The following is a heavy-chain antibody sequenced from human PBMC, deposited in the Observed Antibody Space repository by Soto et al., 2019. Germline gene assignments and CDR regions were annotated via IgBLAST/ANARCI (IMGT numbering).Heavy chain of an antibody. CDR2: IIPIFSTA. V-gene: IGHV1-69*13. Sequence: SVKVSCKASGGTFSSYAISWVRQAPGQGLEWMGGIIPIFSTANYAQKFRGRVTITEDESTSTAYMELSSLRSEDTAVYYCARFIVEAYDYWGQGTLVTVSS. CDR1: GGTFSSYA. J-gene: IGHJ4*02. D-gene: IGHD1-26*01. CDR3: ARFIVEAYDY.